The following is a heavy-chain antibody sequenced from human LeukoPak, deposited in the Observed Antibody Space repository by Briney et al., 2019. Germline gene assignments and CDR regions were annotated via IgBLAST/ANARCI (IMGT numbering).Heavy chain of an antibody. Sequence: PSETLSLTCTVSGGSISNYYWSWIRQPPGKGLEWIGYASYTGGTNYNPSLESRVTISVDTSKNQFSLKLSSVTAADTAVYYCTRDLSGGILPYWGQGTLVTVPS. V-gene: IGHV4-59*01. CDR1: GGSISNYY. CDR2: ASYTGGT. CDR3: TRDLSGGILPY. J-gene: IGHJ4*02. D-gene: IGHD2-8*02.